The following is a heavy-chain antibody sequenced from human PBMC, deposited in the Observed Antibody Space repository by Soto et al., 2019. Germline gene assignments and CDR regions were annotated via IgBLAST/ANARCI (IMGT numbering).Heavy chain of an antibody. CDR3: AVPAAAGSDFDY. Sequence: QVQLVESGGGVVQPGRSLRLSCAASGFTFSSYGMHWVRQAPGKGLEWVAVISYDGSNKYYADSVKGRFTISRDNSKNTLYLQMNSLRAEDTAVYYCAVPAAAGSDFDYWGQGTLVTVSS. V-gene: IGHV3-30*03. J-gene: IGHJ4*02. D-gene: IGHD6-13*01. CDR1: GFTFSSYG. CDR2: ISYDGSNK.